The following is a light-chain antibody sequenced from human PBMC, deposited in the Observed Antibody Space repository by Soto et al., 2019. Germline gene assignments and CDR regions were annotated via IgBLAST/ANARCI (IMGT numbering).Light chain of an antibody. J-gene: IGLJ1*01. CDR2: STS. CDR3: AAWDDRLDVYV. CDR1: SSNIGSNT. V-gene: IGLV1-44*01. Sequence: QSVLTQPPSASGTPGQIVDISCSGSSSNIGSNTVTWYQQLPGTAPKLLIYSTSQRSSGVPGRFSGSKSGASASLSISGLQSEDEADYYCAAWDDRLDVYVFGTGTKV.